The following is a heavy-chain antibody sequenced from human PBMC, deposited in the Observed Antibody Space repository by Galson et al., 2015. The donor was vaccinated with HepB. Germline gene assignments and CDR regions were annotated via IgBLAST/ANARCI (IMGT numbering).Heavy chain of an antibody. CDR1: GFTFNNYA. J-gene: IGHJ4*02. Sequence: SLRLSCAASGFTFNNYAVNWVRQAPGKGLEWVSSISGSGGSTYYADSVRGRFTISKDNSKNTLYPQMYSLRAEDTAVYYCAKGGRFGDLLSWFDYWGQGTLVTVSS. CDR3: AKGGRFGDLLSWFDY. CDR2: ISGSGGST. D-gene: IGHD3-10*01. V-gene: IGHV3-23*01.